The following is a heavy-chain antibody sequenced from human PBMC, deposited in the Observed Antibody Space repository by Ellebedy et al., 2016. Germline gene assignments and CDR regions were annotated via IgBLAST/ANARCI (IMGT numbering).Heavy chain of an antibody. CDR3: TTYIVVGGYYDR. Sequence: SLKISXGASGFDFDENAMHWVRQRPGKGLEWVARIAWNGAWIAYADSVKGRFTISRDNAKNTLFLQMNSLRAEDTGIYYCTTYIVVGGYYDRWGQGTLVTVSS. J-gene: IGHJ4*02. CDR2: IAWNGAWI. V-gene: IGHV3-9*01. CDR1: GFDFDENA. D-gene: IGHD2-15*01.